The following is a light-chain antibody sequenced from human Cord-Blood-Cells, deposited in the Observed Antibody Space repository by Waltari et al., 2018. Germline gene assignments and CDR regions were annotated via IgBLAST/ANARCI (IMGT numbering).Light chain of an antibody. CDR1: QSLLHSNGYNY. CDR2: LGS. CDR3: MQALQTPRT. J-gene: IGKJ1*01. Sequence: IVMTQSPLSLPVTPGETASISCRSSQSLLHSNGYNYLDWYLQKLGQSPQLLIYLGSNRASGVPDRFSGSGSGTDFTLKISRVEAEDVGVYYCMQALQTPRTFGQGTKVEIK. V-gene: IGKV2-28*01.